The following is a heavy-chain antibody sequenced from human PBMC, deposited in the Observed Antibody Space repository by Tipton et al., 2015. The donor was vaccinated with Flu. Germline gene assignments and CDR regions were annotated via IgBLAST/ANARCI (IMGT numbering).Heavy chain of an antibody. Sequence: QSGPEVKKPGASVKVSCKASGYTFTSYGISWVRQAPGQGLEWMGWISAYNGSTNYAQKLQGRVTMTTDTSTSTAYMELRSLRSDDTAVYYCARDPPLYDSSGYFQDAFDIWGQGTMVTVSS. CDR3: ARDPPLYDSSGYFQDAFDI. D-gene: IGHD3-22*01. V-gene: IGHV1-18*01. J-gene: IGHJ3*02. CDR1: GYTFTSYG. CDR2: ISAYNGST.